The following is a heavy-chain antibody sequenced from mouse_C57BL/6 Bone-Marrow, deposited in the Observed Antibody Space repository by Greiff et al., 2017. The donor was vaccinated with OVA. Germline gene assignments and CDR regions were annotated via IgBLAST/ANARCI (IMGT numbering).Heavy chain of an antibody. CDR2: INPDSSTI. CDR3: ARRSHYYGSSYWYFDV. Sequence: SAAAVDFSRYWMSWVRRATGKGLEWIGEINPDSSTINYAPSLKDKFIISRDNAKNTLYLQMSKVRSEDTALYYCARRSHYYGSSYWYFDVWGTGTTVTVSS. CDR1: AVDFSRYW. J-gene: IGHJ1*03. D-gene: IGHD1-1*01. V-gene: IGHV4-1*01.